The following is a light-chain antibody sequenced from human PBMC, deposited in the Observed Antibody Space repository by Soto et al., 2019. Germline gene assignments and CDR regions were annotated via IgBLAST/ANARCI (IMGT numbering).Light chain of an antibody. CDR2: GAS. J-gene: IGKJ4*01. CDR3: QQSYSTTRT. V-gene: IGKV1-39*01. CDR1: QSISNY. Sequence: DIQMTQSPSSLSASVGDRVTITCRASQSISNYLNWYQQKPGIAPKLLIYGASSLQSGVPSRVSGSGYGTDFTLTISSLQPEDFATYYCQQSYSTTRTFGGGTKVEIK.